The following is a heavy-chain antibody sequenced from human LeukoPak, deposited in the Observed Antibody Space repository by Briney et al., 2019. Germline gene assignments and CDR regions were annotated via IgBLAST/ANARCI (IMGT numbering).Heavy chain of an antibody. CDR1: GGSISSSSYY. J-gene: IGHJ3*02. CDR2: IYYSGST. CDR3: ARDGDPWIAFDI. V-gene: IGHV4-61*01. D-gene: IGHD1-1*01. Sequence: SETLSLTCTVSGGSISSSSYYWSWIRQPPGKGLEWIGYIYYSGSTKYNPSLKSRVTISVDTSKNQFSLKLSSVTAADTAVYYCARDGDPWIAFDIWGQGTMVTVSS.